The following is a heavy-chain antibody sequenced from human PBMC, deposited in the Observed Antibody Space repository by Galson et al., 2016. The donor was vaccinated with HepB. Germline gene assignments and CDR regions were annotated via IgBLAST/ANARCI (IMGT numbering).Heavy chain of an antibody. J-gene: IGHJ4*02. V-gene: IGHV3-23*01. CDR2: ISRRGDSR. CDR3: AKEYCSGARCYPVPDY. D-gene: IGHD2-15*01. CDR1: GFTFGSYG. Sequence: SLRLSCAASGFTFGSYGVTWVRQAPGKGLECVASISRRGDSRDYADSVKGRFTISRDNSKNTLYLQMSSLRAEDTAVYYCAKEYCSGARCYPVPDYWGQGTLVTVSS.